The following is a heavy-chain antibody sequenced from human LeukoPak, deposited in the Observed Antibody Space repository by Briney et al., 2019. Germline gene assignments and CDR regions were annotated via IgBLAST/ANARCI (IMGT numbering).Heavy chain of an antibody. V-gene: IGHV1-18*01. CDR1: GYTFTDYG. D-gene: IGHD3/OR15-3a*01. CDR3: ARGADWLLFDS. J-gene: IGHJ4*02. Sequence: ASVKVSCKTSGYTFTDYGISWVRQAPRQGLEWTGWISPKNGNTNSAQKVQGRVTMTTDRSTNTGYMELRSLTSDDTALYYCARGADWLLFDSWGQGTLVTVSS. CDR2: ISPKNGNT.